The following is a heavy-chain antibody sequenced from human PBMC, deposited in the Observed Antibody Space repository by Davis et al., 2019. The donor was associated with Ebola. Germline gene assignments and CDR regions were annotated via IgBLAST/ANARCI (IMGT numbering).Heavy chain of an antibody. CDR1: GFIFDNYW. Sequence: PGGSLRLSCKGSGFIFDNYWIDWVRQMPGKGLEWMGTISPGDSYIKYNPSFQGHVIISADRSINTVYLQWSSLRASDTATYYCARQDEYSNGLAAYWGQGTLVTVSS. D-gene: IGHD6-19*01. V-gene: IGHV5-10-1*01. CDR3: ARQDEYSNGLAAY. CDR2: ISPGDSYI. J-gene: IGHJ4*02.